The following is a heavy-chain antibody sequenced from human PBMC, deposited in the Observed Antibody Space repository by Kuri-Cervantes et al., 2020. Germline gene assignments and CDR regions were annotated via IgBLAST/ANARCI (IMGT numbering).Heavy chain of an antibody. CDR3: ARARSESGYYKSGHYFDY. J-gene: IGHJ4*02. D-gene: IGHD3-22*01. V-gene: IGHV4-4*07. CDR1: GGSISSYY. CDR2: IYTSGST. Sequence: GSRRLPCTVSGGSISSYYWSWIRQPAGKGLEWIGRIYTSGSTNYNPSLKSRVTMSVDTSKNQFSLKLSSVTAADTAVYYCARARSESGYYKSGHYFDYWGQGTLVTVSS.